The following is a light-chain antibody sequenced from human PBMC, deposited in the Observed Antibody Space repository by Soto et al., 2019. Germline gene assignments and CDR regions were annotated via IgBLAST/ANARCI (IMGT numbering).Light chain of an antibody. CDR3: SSYTSSSNVV. CDR2: EVS. CDR1: SSDVGGYNY. J-gene: IGLJ2*01. Sequence: QSALTQPASVSRSPGQSITISCTGTSSDVGGYNYVSWYQQHPGKAPKLMIYEVSNRPSGVSNRFSGSKSGNTASLTISGLQAEDEADYYCSSYTSSSNVVFGVGTKLTVL. V-gene: IGLV2-14*01.